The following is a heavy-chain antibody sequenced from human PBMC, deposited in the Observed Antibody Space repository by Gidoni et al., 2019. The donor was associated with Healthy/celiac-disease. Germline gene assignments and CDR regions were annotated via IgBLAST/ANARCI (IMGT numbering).Heavy chain of an antibody. CDR1: GVFTSSSSSD. J-gene: IGHJ6*02. CDR3: ASTVLRYFDWLLGVDV. D-gene: IGHD3-9*01. CDR2: IDISGST. Sequence: QLQLHESGPGLVKPSETLSLTCTVSGVFTSSSSSDWGWIRQPPGKGLEWIGRIDISGSTYYNPSLKSRVTISVDTSKNQFSLKLSSVTAADTAVYYCASTVLRYFDWLLGVDVWGQGTTVTVSS. V-gene: IGHV4-39*01.